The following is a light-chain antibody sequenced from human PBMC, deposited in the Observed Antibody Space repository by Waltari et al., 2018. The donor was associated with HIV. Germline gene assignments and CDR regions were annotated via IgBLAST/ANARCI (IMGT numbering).Light chain of an antibody. CDR3: QSYDSSLSGYV. Sequence: SVLTQPPSVSGDAGTGVTTPCLGSSSNIVAGHDVQCYQQLPGTAPKLLIYGNSNRPSGVPDRFSGSKSGTSASLAITGLQAEDEADYYCQSYDSSLSGYVFGTGTKVTVL. CDR1: SSNIVAGHD. J-gene: IGLJ1*01. V-gene: IGLV1-40*01. CDR2: GNS.